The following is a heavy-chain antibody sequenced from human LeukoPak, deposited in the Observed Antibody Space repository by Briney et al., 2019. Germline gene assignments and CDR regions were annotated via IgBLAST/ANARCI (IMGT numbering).Heavy chain of an antibody. J-gene: IGHJ4*02. CDR1: GFIFSSYW. D-gene: IGHD3-10*01. CDR2: IKQDGSEK. CDR3: ARASSTSGYYGSGSPDY. Sequence: GSLRLSCAASGFIFSSYWMSWVRQAPGKGLEWVANIKQDGSEKYYVDAVKGRFTISRDNAMNSLYLQMNSLRVEDTAVYYCARASSTSGYYGSGSPDYWGQGTLVTVFS. V-gene: IGHV3-7*03.